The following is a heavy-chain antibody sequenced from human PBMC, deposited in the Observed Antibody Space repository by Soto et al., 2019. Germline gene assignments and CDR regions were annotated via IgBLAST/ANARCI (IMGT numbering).Heavy chain of an antibody. CDR3: ARSYVDTAMVSEEYYYYGMDV. CDR2: IYYSGST. V-gene: IGHV4-59*01. J-gene: IGHJ6*02. Sequence: SETLSLTCTVSGGSISSYYWSWIRQPPGKGLEWIGYIYYSGSTNYNPSLKSRVTISVDTSKNQFSLKLSSVTAADTAVYYCARSYVDTAMVSEEYYYYGMDVWGQGTTVTVSS. D-gene: IGHD5-18*01. CDR1: GGSISSYY.